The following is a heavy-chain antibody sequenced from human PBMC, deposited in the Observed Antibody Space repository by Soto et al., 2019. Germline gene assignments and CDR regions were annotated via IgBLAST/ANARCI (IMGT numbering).Heavy chain of an antibody. Sequence: GGSLRLSCAASGFTFSSYWMHWVRQAPGKGLVWVSRINSDGSSTSYADSVKGRFTISRDNAKNTLYLQMNSLRAEDTAVYYCARVPVDTWYYYYYYMDVWGKGTTVTVSS. CDR3: ARVPVDTWYYYYYYMDV. J-gene: IGHJ6*03. CDR2: INSDGSST. V-gene: IGHV3-74*01. D-gene: IGHD5-18*01. CDR1: GFTFSSYW.